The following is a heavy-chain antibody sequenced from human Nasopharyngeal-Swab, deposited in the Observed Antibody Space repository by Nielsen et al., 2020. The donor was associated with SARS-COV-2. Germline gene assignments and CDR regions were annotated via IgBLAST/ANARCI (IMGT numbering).Heavy chain of an antibody. CDR3: ARAGRLEITGWFDP. D-gene: IGHD1-1*01. V-gene: IGHV1-8*01. J-gene: IGHJ5*02. CDR1: GYTFTSYD. CDR2: MNPNSGNT. Sequence: ASVTVSCKASGYTFTSYDINWVRQATGQGLEWMGWMNPNSGNTGYAQKFQGRVTMTRNTSISTAYMELSSLRSEDTAVYYCARAGRLEITGWFDPWGQGTLVTVSS.